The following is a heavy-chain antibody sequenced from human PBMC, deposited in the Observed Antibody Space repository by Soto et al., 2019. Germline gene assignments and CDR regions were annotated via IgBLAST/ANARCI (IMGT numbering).Heavy chain of an antibody. CDR3: ARDRGDILTGSPLWYFDL. Sequence: QVQLVQSGAEVKKPGSSVKVSCKASGGTFSSYAISWVRQAPGQGLEWMGGIIPIFGTANYAQKFQGRVTITADESTSTAYMELRSLRSEDTAVYYCARDRGDILTGSPLWYFDLWGRGTLVTVSS. V-gene: IGHV1-69*12. D-gene: IGHD3-9*01. CDR2: IIPIFGTA. J-gene: IGHJ2*01. CDR1: GGTFSSYA.